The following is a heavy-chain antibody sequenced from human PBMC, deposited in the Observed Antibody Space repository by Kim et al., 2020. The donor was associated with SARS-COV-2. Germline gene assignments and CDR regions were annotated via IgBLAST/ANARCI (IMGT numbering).Heavy chain of an antibody. J-gene: IGHJ4*02. CDR1: GFTFSDHY. V-gene: IGHV3-72*01. Sequence: GGSLRLSCAVSGFTFSDHYMDWVRQAPEKGLEWVGRSTNKATSYTTVYAASVKGRFTISRDDSKNLLYLQMNSLKTEDTAVYYCARGYSSFDQWGQGTLV. CDR2: STNKATSYTT. D-gene: IGHD6-13*01. CDR3: ARGYSSFDQ.